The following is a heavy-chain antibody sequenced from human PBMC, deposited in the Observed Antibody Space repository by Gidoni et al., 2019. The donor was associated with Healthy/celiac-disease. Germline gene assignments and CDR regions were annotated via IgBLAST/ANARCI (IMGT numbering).Heavy chain of an antibody. CDR2: INHSGSP. CDR3: ARGATGTTDRRWFDP. J-gene: IGHJ5*02. D-gene: IGHD1-1*01. CDR1: GGSFSGYS. Sequence: QVQLQQWGAGLLKPSETLSLTCAVYGGSFSGYSWSWIRQPPGKGLAWIGEINHSGSPNYNPSLKSRVTISVDTSKNQFSLKLSSVTAAVTSVYYCARGATGTTDRRWFDPWGQGTLVTVSS. V-gene: IGHV4-34*01.